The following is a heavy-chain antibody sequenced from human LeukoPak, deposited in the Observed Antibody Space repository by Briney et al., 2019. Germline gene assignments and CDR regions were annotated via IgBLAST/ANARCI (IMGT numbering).Heavy chain of an antibody. D-gene: IGHD6-25*01. CDR3: ARFAAGGSYYYYMDV. J-gene: IGHJ6*03. V-gene: IGHV3-30-3*01. CDR1: GFTFSSYA. Sequence: GRSLRLSCAASGFTFSSYAMHWVRQAPGKGLEWVAVISYDGSNKYYADSVKGRFTISRDNAKNSLYLQMNSLRADDTAVYYCARFAAGGSYYYYMDVWGKGTTVTVSS. CDR2: ISYDGSNK.